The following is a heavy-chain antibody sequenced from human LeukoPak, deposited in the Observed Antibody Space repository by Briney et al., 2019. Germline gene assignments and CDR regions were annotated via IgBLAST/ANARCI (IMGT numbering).Heavy chain of an antibody. V-gene: IGHV1-69*06. CDR1: GSTFSKYL. D-gene: IGHD6-19*01. CDR2: IIPFFGTT. J-gene: IGHJ5*02. Sequence: SVKVSCKASGSTFSKYLINWVRQAPGQGLEWMGGIIPFFGTTIYAQTFQGRVTITADNSTSTAYMDLSSLRSEDTAVYYCARGGGLAVATQNWFDPWGQGTLVTVSS. CDR3: ARGGGLAVATQNWFDP.